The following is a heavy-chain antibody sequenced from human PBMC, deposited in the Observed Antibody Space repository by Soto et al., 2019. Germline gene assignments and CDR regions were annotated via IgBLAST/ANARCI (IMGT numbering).Heavy chain of an antibody. Sequence: GESLKISCKGSGYSFTSYWIGWVRQMPGKGLEWMGIIYPGDSDTRYSPSFQGQVTISRDNSKNTLYLQMNSLRAEDTAVYYCARDFVVGSTGGRYYYYGMDVWGQGTTVTVSS. J-gene: IGHJ6*02. D-gene: IGHD2-2*01. CDR1: GYSFTSYW. V-gene: IGHV5-51*01. CDR3: ARDFVVGSTGGRYYYYGMDV. CDR2: IYPGDSDT.